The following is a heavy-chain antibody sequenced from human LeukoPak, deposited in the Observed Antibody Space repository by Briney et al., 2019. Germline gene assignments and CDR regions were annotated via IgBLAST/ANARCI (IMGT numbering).Heavy chain of an antibody. V-gene: IGHV3-64D*06. CDR3: ARISGTLCFDL. CDR1: GFTFNNNA. Sequence: EGSLRLSCSASGFTFNNNAMHWVRQAPGKGLQYVSAIGTNGISTYYADSVEGRFTISRDNSKNTMYLQMTSLRVEDTAVYYCARISGTLCFDLWGLGTLVTVSS. J-gene: IGHJ4*02. D-gene: IGHD1-7*01. CDR2: IGTNGIST.